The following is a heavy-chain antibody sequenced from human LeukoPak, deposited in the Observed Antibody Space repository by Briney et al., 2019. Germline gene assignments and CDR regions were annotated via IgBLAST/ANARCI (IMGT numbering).Heavy chain of an antibody. CDR1: AFTFSDHS. J-gene: IGHJ4*02. D-gene: IGHD6-19*01. V-gene: IGHV3-30-3*01. Sequence: PGGSLRLSCAASAFTFSDHSMHWVRQAPGKGLEWVSSISYDSSNTYYADSVKGRFTISRDNSKNTLYLQMNSLRAEDTAVYYCAKGFSSGWYGRPDYWGQGTLVTASS. CDR2: ISYDSSNT. CDR3: AKGFSSGWYGRPDY.